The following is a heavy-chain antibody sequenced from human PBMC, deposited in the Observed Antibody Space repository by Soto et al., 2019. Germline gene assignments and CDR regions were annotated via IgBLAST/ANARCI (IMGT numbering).Heavy chain of an antibody. Sequence: SENLSLTCTVSGGSISRYYWSWIRQPPGKGLEWIGYIYYSGSTNYNPSLKSRVTISVDTSTNQFSLKLSSVTAADTAVYYCARAYCSGGSCYSAGGFEPWGQGTQVTVS. CDR3: ARAYCSGGSCYSAGGFEP. V-gene: IGHV4-59*01. CDR1: GGSISRYY. CDR2: IYYSGST. J-gene: IGHJ5*02. D-gene: IGHD2-15*01.